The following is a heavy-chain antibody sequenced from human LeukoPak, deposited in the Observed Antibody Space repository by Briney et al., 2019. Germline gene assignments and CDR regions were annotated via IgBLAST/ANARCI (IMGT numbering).Heavy chain of an antibody. CDR2: STSSGSAA. CDR3: ARLGYCSGGSCYGARPFDI. D-gene: IGHD2-15*01. V-gene: IGHV3-48*03. J-gene: IGHJ3*02. CDR1: GFTFSSYE. Sequence: PGGSLRLSCAASGFTFSSYEINWVRQAPGRGLELISYSTSSGSAALYADSVKGRFTISRDNAKNSLYLQMNSLRAEDTAVYYCARLGYCSGGSCYGARPFDIWGQGTMVTVSS.